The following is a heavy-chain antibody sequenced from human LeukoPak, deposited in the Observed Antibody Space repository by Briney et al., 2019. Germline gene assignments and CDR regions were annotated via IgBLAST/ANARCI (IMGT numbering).Heavy chain of an antibody. V-gene: IGHV3-64*01. CDR1: EFTFSTYA. CDR2: ISSNGGST. CDR3: ARGGGDCSSTSCYLEY. J-gene: IGHJ4*02. D-gene: IGHD2-2*01. Sequence: GGSLRLSCAASEFTFSTYAMHWVRQAPGKGLEYVSAISSNGGSTYYANSVKGRFTISRDNSKNTLYLQMGSLRAEDMAAYYCARGGGDCSSTSCYLEYWGQGTLVTVSS.